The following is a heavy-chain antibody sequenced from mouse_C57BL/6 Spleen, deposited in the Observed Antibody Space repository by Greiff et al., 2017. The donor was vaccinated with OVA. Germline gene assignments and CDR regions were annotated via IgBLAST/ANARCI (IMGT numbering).Heavy chain of an antibody. J-gene: IGHJ4*01. V-gene: IGHV1-72*01. Sequence: VQLQQPGAELVKPGASVKLSCKASGYTFTSYWMHWVKQRPGRGLEWIGRIDPTRGGTKYNEKFKSKATLTVDKPSSTAYMQLSSLTSEDSAVYYCARRGPRDYAMDYWGQGTSVTVSS. CDR1: GYTFTSYW. D-gene: IGHD3-3*01. CDR3: ARRGPRDYAMDY. CDR2: IDPTRGGT.